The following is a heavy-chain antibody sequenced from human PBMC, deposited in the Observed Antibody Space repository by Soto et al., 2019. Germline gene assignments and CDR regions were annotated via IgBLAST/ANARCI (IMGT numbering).Heavy chain of an antibody. CDR2: ITSDGSGI. V-gene: IGHV3-74*01. J-gene: IGHJ4*02. CDR3: ARDDPGVGIDY. D-gene: IGHD1-26*01. CDR1: GFTFNYYW. Sequence: GGSLRLSXAASGFTFNYYWMHWVRQAPGKGLVWVSHITSDGSGISYVDSVKGRFTISRDNAKNTLYLQMNNLRAEDTAVYYCARDDPGVGIDYWGQGTLVTVSS.